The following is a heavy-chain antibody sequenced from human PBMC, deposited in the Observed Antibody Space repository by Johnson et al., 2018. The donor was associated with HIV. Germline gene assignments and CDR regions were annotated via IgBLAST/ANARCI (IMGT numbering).Heavy chain of an antibody. Sequence: QMLLVESGGGVVQPGRSLRLSCAASGFTFSSYGMHWVRQAPGKGLEWVAVIWYDGSNKYYADSVKGRFTISRDNSKNTLYLQINSLRPEDTAVYYCARLPSGYSRDDLDIWGQGTMVTVSS. CDR3: ARLPSGYSRDDLDI. D-gene: IGHD5-18*01. CDR1: GFTFSSYG. CDR2: IWYDGSNK. V-gene: IGHV3-33*01. J-gene: IGHJ3*02.